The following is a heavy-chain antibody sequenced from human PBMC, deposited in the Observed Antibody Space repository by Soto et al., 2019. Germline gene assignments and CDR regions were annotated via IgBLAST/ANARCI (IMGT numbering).Heavy chain of an antibody. D-gene: IGHD4-17*01. CDR1: GYTFTSYG. J-gene: IGHJ6*02. CDR2: ISAYNDNT. Sequence: QVQLVQSGAEVKKPGASVKVSCKASGYTFTSYGISWVRQAPGQGLEWMGWISAYNDNTNYAQKLQGRVTMTTDTSTSTAYMELRSLRSDDTAVYYCARSYGDYDDPYYYYYGMDVWGQGTTVTVSS. CDR3: ARSYGDYDDPYYYYYGMDV. V-gene: IGHV1-18*01.